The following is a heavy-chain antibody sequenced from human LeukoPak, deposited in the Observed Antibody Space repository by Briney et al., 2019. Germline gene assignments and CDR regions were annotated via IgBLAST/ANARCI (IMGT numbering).Heavy chain of an antibody. CDR3: ANSDYYDSSGYYYVPYYYYYYGMDV. J-gene: IGHJ6*02. CDR2: ISGSGGST. CDR1: GFTFSSYA. D-gene: IGHD3-22*01. V-gene: IGHV3-23*01. Sequence: GGSLRLSCAASGFTFSSYAMSWVRQAPGKGLEWVSAISGSGGSTYYADSVKGRFTISRDNSKNTLYLQMNSLRAEDTAVYYCANSDYYDSSGYYYVPYYYYYYGMDVWGQGTTVTVSS.